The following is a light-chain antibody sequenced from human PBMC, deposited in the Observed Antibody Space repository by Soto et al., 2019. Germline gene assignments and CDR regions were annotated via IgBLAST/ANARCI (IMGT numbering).Light chain of an antibody. V-gene: IGLV2-14*01. CDR2: EVS. J-gene: IGLJ2*01. Sequence: QSALTQPASVSGSPGQSITISCTGTSSDVGGYNYVSWYQQHPGKAPKLMIYEVSNRPSGVSNRFSGSKSDNRAYLTISGLQAEDAADYYCSSYTRSSPVVFGGGTKVAVL. CDR3: SSYTRSSPVV. CDR1: SSDVGGYNY.